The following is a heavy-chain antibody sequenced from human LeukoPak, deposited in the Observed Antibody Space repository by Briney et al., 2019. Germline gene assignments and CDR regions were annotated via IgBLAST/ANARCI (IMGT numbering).Heavy chain of an antibody. Sequence: EASVKVSCKASGYTFTGYYMHWVRQAPGQGLEWMGGINPHSGGTNYAQKFQGRVTMTRDTSISTAYMELNRLRSDDTAVYYCATKEILTGYLDYWGQGTLVTVSS. CDR3: ATKEILTGYLDY. CDR1: GYTFTGYY. CDR2: INPHSGGT. D-gene: IGHD3-9*01. J-gene: IGHJ4*02. V-gene: IGHV1-2*02.